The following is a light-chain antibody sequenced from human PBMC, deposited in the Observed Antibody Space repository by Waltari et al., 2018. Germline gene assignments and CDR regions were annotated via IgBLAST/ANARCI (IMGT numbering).Light chain of an antibody. Sequence: SSELTQDPAVSVALGQTVSITCQGDSLRRYYASWYQQKPRQAPLLVIYGKNSRPSGIPDRCSGSSSGNTASLTITGAQAEDEADYYCNSRDSNNNRVFFGGGTKLTVL. CDR1: SLRRYY. CDR3: NSRDSNNNRVF. J-gene: IGLJ2*01. V-gene: IGLV3-19*01. CDR2: GKN.